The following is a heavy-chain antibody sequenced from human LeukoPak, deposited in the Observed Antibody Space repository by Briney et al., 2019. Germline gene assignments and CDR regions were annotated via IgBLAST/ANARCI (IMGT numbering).Heavy chain of an antibody. CDR1: GGSFSGYY. V-gene: IGHV4-34*01. CDR2: INHSGST. Sequence: SETLSLTCAVYGGSFSGYYWSWIRQPPGKGLEWIGEINHSGSTNYNPSLKSRVTISVDTSKNQFSLKLSSVTAADTAAYYCARGYHSVAGTHFYYYYYYMDVWGKGTTVTVSS. J-gene: IGHJ6*03. CDR3: ARGYHSVAGTHFYYYYYYMDV. D-gene: IGHD6-19*01.